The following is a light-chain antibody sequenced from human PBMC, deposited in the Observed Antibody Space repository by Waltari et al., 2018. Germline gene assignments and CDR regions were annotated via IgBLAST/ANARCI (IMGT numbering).Light chain of an antibody. V-gene: IGKV3-15*01. Sequence: EVVMTQSPAILSVSPGERATLSCRASQSVTTNLAWYQQKPGQAPRILIFGASTRATGVPARFSGSGSGTDFTLTISDLQSDDFAVYYCQQSDNWPPITFGQGTRLEIK. CDR3: QQSDNWPPIT. J-gene: IGKJ5*01. CDR1: QSVTTN. CDR2: GAS.